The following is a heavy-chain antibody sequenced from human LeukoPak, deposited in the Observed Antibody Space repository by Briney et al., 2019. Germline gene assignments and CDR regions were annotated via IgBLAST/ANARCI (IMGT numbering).Heavy chain of an antibody. CDR2: IYYSGST. Sequence: PSETLSLTCTVSGVSISSYYWSWIRQPPGKGLEWIGYIYYSGSTNYNPSLKSRVTISVDTSKNQFSLKLSSVTAADTAVYYCARAPGVAATSYYFDYWGQGTLVTVSS. V-gene: IGHV4-59*01. CDR3: ARAPGVAATSYYFDY. CDR1: GVSISSYY. J-gene: IGHJ4*02. D-gene: IGHD2-15*01.